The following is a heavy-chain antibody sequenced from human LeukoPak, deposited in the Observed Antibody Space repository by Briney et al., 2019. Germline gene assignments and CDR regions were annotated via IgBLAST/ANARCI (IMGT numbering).Heavy chain of an antibody. V-gene: IGHV1-18*01. CDR3: ARGYDFWSGYYTGSFDY. J-gene: IGHJ4*02. CDR2: ISAYNGNT. CDR1: GYTFTSYG. Sequence: ASVKVSCKASGYTFTSYGIGWVRQAPGQGLEWMGWISAYNGNTNYAQKLQGRVTMTTDTSTSTAYMELRSLRSDDTAVYYCARGYDFWSGYYTGSFDYWGQGTLVTVSS. D-gene: IGHD3-3*01.